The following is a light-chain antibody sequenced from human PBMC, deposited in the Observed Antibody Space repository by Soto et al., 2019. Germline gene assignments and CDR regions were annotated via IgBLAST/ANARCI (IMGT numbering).Light chain of an antibody. CDR3: QHYGSSPFT. V-gene: IGKV3-20*01. CDR1: QSVSASY. CDR2: GAS. Sequence: EIVLTQSPGTLSLSPGERATLSCRATQSVSASYFAWYQQKPGQAPRLLVYGASSRAAGIPDRFSGSESGTDLTLTISRVAPDDFAVYYCQHYGSSPFTFGPGTRVDIK. J-gene: IGKJ3*01.